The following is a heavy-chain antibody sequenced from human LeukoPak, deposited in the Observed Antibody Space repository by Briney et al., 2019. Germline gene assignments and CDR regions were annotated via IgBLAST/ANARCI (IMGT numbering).Heavy chain of an antibody. V-gene: IGHV3-74*01. CDR2: IKSAGSSI. CDR3: AKSRSGRYDILTYADY. CDR1: GFTFSSYW. Sequence: GGSLRLSCAASGFTFSSYWMHWVRQAPGKGLVWVSRIKSAGSSIRYADSVKGRFTISRDNAKNTLYLQMNSLRAEDTAVYYCAKSRSGRYDILTYADYWGQGTLVTVSS. J-gene: IGHJ4*02. D-gene: IGHD3-9*01.